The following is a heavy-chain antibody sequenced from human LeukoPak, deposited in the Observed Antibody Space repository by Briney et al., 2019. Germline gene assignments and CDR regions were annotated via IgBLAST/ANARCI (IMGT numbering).Heavy chain of an antibody. CDR1: GGSFSGYY. D-gene: IGHD2-15*01. CDR3: ASRGIVVVVAATYYFDY. Sequence: SETLSLTCAVYGGSFSGYYWSWIRQPPGKGLEWIGEINHSGSTNYNPSLKSRVTISVDTSKNQFSLKLSSVTAADTAVYYCASRGIVVVVAATYYFDYWGQGTLVTVSS. CDR2: INHSGST. J-gene: IGHJ4*02. V-gene: IGHV4-34*01.